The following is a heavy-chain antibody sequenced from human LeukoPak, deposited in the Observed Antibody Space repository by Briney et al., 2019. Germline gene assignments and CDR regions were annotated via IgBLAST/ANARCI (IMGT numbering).Heavy chain of an antibody. D-gene: IGHD2-8*02. CDR2: IYYSGST. CDR3: ARSSLTGWFDP. J-gene: IGHJ5*02. V-gene: IGHV4-30-4*01. CDR1: GGSISSGDYY. Sequence: PSETLSLTCTVSGGSISSGDYYWSWIRQPPGEGLEWIGYIYYSGSTYYNPSLKSRVTISVDTSKNQFSLKLSSVTAADTAVYYCARSSLTGWFDPWGQGTLVTVSS.